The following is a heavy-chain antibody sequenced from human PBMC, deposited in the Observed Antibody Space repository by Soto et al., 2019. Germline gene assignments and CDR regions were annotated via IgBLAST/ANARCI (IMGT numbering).Heavy chain of an antibody. Sequence: EVQLVESGGGLVQPGRSLRLSCAASGFTFDDYAMHWVRQAPGKGLEWVSGISWNSGNIGYADSVKGRFTISRDNAKNSLYLQMSSLRADDTALYYCVKGRGWTYRTYYFHFWGQGTLVTVSS. CDR3: VKGRGWTYRTYYFHF. CDR2: ISWNSGNI. CDR1: GFTFDDYA. J-gene: IGHJ4*02. V-gene: IGHV3-9*01. D-gene: IGHD3-10*01.